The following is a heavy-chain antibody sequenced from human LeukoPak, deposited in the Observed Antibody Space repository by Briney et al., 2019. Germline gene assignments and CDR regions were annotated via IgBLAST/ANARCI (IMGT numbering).Heavy chain of an antibody. J-gene: IGHJ4*02. CDR1: GFTFSSYA. Sequence: PGGSLRLSCAASGFTFSSYAVSWVRQASGKGLEWVSAISGSGGSTYYADSVKGRFTISRDNSKNTLYLQMNSLRAEDTAVYYCAKDSLETFYYDSSDYYYDYWGQGTLVTVSS. CDR2: ISGSGGST. CDR3: AKDSLETFYYDSSDYYYDY. D-gene: IGHD3-22*01. V-gene: IGHV3-23*01.